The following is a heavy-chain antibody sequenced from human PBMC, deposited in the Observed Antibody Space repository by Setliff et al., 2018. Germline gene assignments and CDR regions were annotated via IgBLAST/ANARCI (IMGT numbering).Heavy chain of an antibody. CDR2: INPGGGSS. J-gene: IGHJ4*02. CDR3: ARAGLAAAGRKGVFDH. D-gene: IGHD6-13*01. V-gene: IGHV1-46*01. Sequence: ASVKVSCKATGYTLSRHYMHWARQAPGQGLEWMGIINPGGGSSTSTQRFQGRVTMTRDTSTNTAYMELNSLTSNDTAVYYCARAGLAAAGRKGVFDHWGQGTLVTVSS. CDR1: GYTLSRHY.